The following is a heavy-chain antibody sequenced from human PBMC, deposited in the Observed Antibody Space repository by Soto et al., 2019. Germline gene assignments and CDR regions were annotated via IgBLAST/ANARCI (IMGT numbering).Heavy chain of an antibody. D-gene: IGHD3-16*01. CDR1: GDTPSTYA. CDR3: AILGLDVDS. CDR2: IIPILGTP. V-gene: IGHV1-69*14. J-gene: IGHJ4*02. Sequence: QVQLVQSGAEVQKPGSSVNVSCKASGDTPSTYAISWVRQAPGQGLEWMGGIIPILGTPNYAQRFQGRITISADTSTRTTYMELHSVTSDDTAVFYCAILGLDVDSWGQGTLVIVSS.